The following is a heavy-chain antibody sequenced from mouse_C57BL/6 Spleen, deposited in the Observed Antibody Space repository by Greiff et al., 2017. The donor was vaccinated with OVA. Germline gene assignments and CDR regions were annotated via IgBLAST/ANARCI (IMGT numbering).Heavy chain of an antibody. J-gene: IGHJ1*03. CDR3: ARGDYDWYFDV. V-gene: IGHV3-6*01. D-gene: IGHD2-4*01. CDR2: ISYDGSN. Sequence: EVQLQESGPGLVKPSQSLSLTCSVTGYSITSGYYWNWIRQFPGNKLEWMGYISYDGSNNYNPSLKNRISITRDTSKNQFFLKLNSVTTEDTATYYWARGDYDWYFDVWGTGTTVTVSS. CDR1: GYSITSGYY.